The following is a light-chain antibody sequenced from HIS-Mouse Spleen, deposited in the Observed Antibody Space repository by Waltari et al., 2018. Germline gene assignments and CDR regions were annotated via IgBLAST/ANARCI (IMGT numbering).Light chain of an antibody. V-gene: IGLV2-14*03. CDR3: SSYTSSSTLYV. Sequence: QSALTQPASVSGSPGQSITISCTGTSSDVGGYNYVSWYQQHPGKAPKLMFYDVSKRPSVVSNRFSGSKSGNTASLTISGLQAEDEADYYCSSYTSSSTLYVFGTGTKVTVL. CDR1: SSDVGGYNY. J-gene: IGLJ1*01. CDR2: DVS.